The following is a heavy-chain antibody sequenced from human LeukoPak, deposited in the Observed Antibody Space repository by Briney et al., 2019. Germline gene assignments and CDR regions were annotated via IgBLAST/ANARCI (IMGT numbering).Heavy chain of an antibody. CDR2: MNPNSGNT. V-gene: IGHV1-8*01. CDR1: GYTFTSYD. CDR3: ARGRGYYCDSSGSATLFDP. D-gene: IGHD3-22*01. J-gene: IGHJ5*02. Sequence: ASVKVSCKASGYTFTSYDINWVRHATGQGLEWMGWMNPNSGNTGYAQKFQGRVTMTRNTSISTAYMELSSLRSEDTAVYYCARGRGYYCDSSGSATLFDPWGQGTLVTVSS.